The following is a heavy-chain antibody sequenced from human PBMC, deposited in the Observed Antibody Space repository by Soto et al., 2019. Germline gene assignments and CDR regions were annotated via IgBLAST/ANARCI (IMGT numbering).Heavy chain of an antibody. V-gene: IGHV4-39*07. Sequence: SEILSLTCTVSGDSVSTNSYSWGWIRQSPGKGLEWIGTIYSSENTYYNPSLKSRVTISVDRSKNQFSLKLSSVTAADTAVYYCARGALGYYYDSSGYYLDYWGQGTLVTVSS. CDR2: IYSSENT. CDR1: GDSVSTNSYS. CDR3: ARGALGYYYDSSGYYLDY. J-gene: IGHJ4*02. D-gene: IGHD3-22*01.